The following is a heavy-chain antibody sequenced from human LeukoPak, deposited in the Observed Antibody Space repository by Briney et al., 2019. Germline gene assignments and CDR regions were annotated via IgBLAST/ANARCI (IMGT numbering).Heavy chain of an antibody. CDR3: ARGLGGSGWGEKDY. CDR1: GGSISSYY. J-gene: IGHJ4*02. D-gene: IGHD6-19*01. CDR2: IYYSGST. Sequence: SETLSLTCTVSGGSISSYYWSWIRQPPGKGLEWIGYIYYSGSTNYNPSLKSRVTISVDTSKNQFSLKLSSVTAADTAVYYCARGLGGSGWGEKDYWGQGTLVTVSS. V-gene: IGHV4-59*01.